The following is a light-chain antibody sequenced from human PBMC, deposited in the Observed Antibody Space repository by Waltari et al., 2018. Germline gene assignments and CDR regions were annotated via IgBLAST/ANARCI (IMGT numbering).Light chain of an antibody. CDR2: TAS. J-gene: IGKJ3*01. Sequence: DIQMTQSPSTLSASVGDRVTITCRASQSIRTFLNLYQQRPGKAPELLILTASTLQPGVPSRFSGGGSGTDFTLTISSLQPEDFATFYCQQSYSTPFTFGPGTKVHIK. V-gene: IGKV1-39*01. CDR3: QQSYSTPFT. CDR1: QSIRTF.